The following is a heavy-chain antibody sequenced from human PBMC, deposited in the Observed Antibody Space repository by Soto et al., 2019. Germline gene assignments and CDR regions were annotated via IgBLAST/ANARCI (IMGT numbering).Heavy chain of an antibody. D-gene: IGHD2-21*02. J-gene: IGHJ4*02. CDR3: ARGGLKPFDH. CDR2: ISDYGRI. CDR1: GFTFGNYW. V-gene: IGHV3-74*01. Sequence: PGGSLRLSCAASGFTFGNYWMHWVCQAPGKGLVWVSRISDYGRINYADSVKDRFIISRDDARSELYLQLNDLRVEDTATYYCARGGLKPFDHWGQGALVTVSS.